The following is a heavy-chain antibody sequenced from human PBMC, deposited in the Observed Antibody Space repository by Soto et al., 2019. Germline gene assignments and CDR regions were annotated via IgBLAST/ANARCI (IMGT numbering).Heavy chain of an antibody. CDR1: GGSISRGDYY. CDR3: ARVGSDFDAFDI. Sequence: QVQLQESGPGLVKPSQTLSLTCSVSGGSISRGDYYWSWIRQHPGRGLEWIGYIYHSGRTNYNPSRKSRVFISVDTSKSQFSLNLTSVTAADTAVYRCARVGSDFDAFDIWGQGTMVTVSS. J-gene: IGHJ3*02. V-gene: IGHV4-31*03. D-gene: IGHD3-16*01. CDR2: IYHSGRT.